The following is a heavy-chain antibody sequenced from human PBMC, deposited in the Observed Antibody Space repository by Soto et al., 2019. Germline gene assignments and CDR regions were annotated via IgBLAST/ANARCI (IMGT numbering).Heavy chain of an antibody. J-gene: IGHJ4*02. CDR2: ISYDGSNK. Sequence: LRLSCAASGFTFSSYAMHWVRQAPGKGLEWVAVISYDGSNKYYTDSVKGRFTISRDNSKNTLYLQMNSLRAEDTAVYYCARSATFGVVIYFDYWGQGTLVTVS. D-gene: IGHD3-3*01. CDR1: GFTFSSYA. V-gene: IGHV3-30-3*01. CDR3: ARSATFGVVIYFDY.